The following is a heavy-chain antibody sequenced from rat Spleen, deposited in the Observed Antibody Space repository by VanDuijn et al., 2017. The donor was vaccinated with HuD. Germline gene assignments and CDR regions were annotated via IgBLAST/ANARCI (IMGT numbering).Heavy chain of an antibody. CDR2: LSTGGGNN. D-gene: IGHD1-10*01. V-gene: IGHV5S23*01. CDR1: GFTFSNYD. J-gene: IGHJ3*01. Sequence: EVQLVESGGGLVQPGRSLKLSCAASGFTFSNYDMAWVRQAPTKGLEWVASLSTGGGNNYYRDSVKGRLIISRDNAKSTLYLQMDSLRSEDTATYYCARHGIYNNYGWFAYWGQGTLVTVSS. CDR3: ARHGIYNNYGWFAY.